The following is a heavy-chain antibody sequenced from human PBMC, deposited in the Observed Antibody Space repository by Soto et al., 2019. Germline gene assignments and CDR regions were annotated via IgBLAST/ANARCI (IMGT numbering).Heavy chain of an antibody. J-gene: IGHJ6*02. Sequence: QVQLEQSGAEVKKPGSSVKVSCKASGGTFSTSAISWVRQAPGQGLEGMGGIMPICRKPDYAQKFQGRVTVTADESTSTGYMELSGLRSDDTAVYYCARDKDRQQLGGNYYYSLDVWGQGTTVIVSS. V-gene: IGHV1-69*12. CDR1: GGTFSTSA. CDR3: ARDKDRQQLGGNYYYSLDV. CDR2: IMPICRKP. D-gene: IGHD3-3*02.